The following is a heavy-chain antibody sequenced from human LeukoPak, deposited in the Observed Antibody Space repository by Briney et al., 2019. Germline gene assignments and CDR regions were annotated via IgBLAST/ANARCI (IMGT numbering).Heavy chain of an antibody. CDR3: SSESRLWKNFDY. D-gene: IGHD4/OR15-4a*01. CDR1: GGSISSSRYY. V-gene: IGHV4-39*01. CDR2: MYYSGST. J-gene: IGHJ4*02. Sequence: PSEILSLTCTVSGGSISSSRYYWGWIRQPPGKGLEWIGSMYYSGSTTYNPSLQSRVTISVDTSKNQFSLKLTSVAATDTAVYCCSSESRLWKNFDYWGQGTLVTVSS.